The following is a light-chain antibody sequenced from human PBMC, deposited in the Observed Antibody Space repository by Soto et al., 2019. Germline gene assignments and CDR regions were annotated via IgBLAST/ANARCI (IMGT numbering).Light chain of an antibody. V-gene: IGLV1-40*01. CDR1: SYNIGAGYD. CDR2: GNN. J-gene: IGLJ1*01. Sequence: QSVLTQPPSVSGAPGQRVTISCTGSSYNIGAGYDVHWYQQLPGTAPKLLIYGNNFRPSGVPDRFSGSKSGTSASLAITGLQAEDEADYYCQSYDSSLSVFGTGTKVTVL. CDR3: QSYDSSLSV.